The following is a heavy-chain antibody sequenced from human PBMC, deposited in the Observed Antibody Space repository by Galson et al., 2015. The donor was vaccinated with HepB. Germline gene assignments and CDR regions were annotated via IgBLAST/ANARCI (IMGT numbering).Heavy chain of an antibody. J-gene: IGHJ5*02. D-gene: IGHD4-17*01. V-gene: IGHV4-34*01. CDR3: ARGQNYGDFDP. Sequence: LSLTCAVYGGSFSGYYWSWIRQPPGKGLEWIGEINQSGSTNYNPSLKSRVTISVDTSKNQFSLKLSSVTAADTAVYYCARGQNYGDFDPWGQGTLVTVSS. CDR2: INQSGST. CDR1: GGSFSGYY.